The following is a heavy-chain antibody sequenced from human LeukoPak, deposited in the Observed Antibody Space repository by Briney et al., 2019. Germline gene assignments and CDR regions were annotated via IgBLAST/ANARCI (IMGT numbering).Heavy chain of an antibody. D-gene: IGHD3-3*01. CDR1: ESTFSSYS. V-gene: IGHV3-21*01. CDR2: ISSSSYI. Sequence: GGSLRLSCAASESTFSSYSMNWVRQAPGKGLEWVSSISSSSYIYYADSVKGRFTISRDNAKNSLYLQMNSLRAEDTAVYYCARASVFGVAEVDYWGQGTLVTVSS. J-gene: IGHJ4*02. CDR3: ARASVFGVAEVDY.